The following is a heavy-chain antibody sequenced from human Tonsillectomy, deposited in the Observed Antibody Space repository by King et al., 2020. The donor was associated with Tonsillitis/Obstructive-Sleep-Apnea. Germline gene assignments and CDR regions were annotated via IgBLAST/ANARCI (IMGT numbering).Heavy chain of an antibody. CDR1: GGSISSYY. J-gene: IGHJ6*03. V-gene: IGHV4-59*01. Sequence: VQLQESGPGLVKPSETLSLTCTVSGGSISSYYWSWIRQPPGKGLEWIGYIYYSGSTNYNPSLKSRVTISVDTSKNQFSLKLTSVTAADTAVYYCATTSGSGSYHYYYYYMDVWGKGTTVTVSS. CDR2: IYYSGST. D-gene: IGHD3-10*01. CDR3: ATTSGSGSYHYYYYYMDV.